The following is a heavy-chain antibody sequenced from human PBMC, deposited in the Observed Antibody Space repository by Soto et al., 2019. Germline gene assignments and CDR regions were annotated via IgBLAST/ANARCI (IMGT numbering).Heavy chain of an antibody. Sequence: PSETLSLTCTVSGGSISSGDYYWSWIRQPPGKGLEWIGYIYYSGSTYYNPSLKSRVTISVDTSKNQFSLKLSSVTAADAAVYYCARGSYYYGMDVWGQGTTVTVSS. J-gene: IGHJ6*02. V-gene: IGHV4-30-4*01. CDR2: IYYSGST. CDR1: GGSISSGDYY. CDR3: ARGSYYYGMDV.